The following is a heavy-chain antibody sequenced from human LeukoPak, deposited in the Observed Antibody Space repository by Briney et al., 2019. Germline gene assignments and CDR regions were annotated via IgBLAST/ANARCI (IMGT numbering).Heavy chain of an antibody. V-gene: IGHV3-7*01. CDR1: GFTFSSCW. D-gene: IGHD3-10*01. Sequence: GGSLRLSCTASGFTFSSCWMSWVRQAPGKGLKWVANIKQDGSEKYYVDSVKGRFTISRDNAKNSLYLQMDSLRAEDTAVYYCAGRSGSGKIDYWGQGTLVTVSS. CDR3: AGRSGSGKIDY. J-gene: IGHJ4*02. CDR2: IKQDGSEK.